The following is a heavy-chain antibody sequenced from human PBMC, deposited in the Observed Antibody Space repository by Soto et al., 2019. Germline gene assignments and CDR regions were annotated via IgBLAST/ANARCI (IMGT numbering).Heavy chain of an antibody. CDR1: GYTFTGYY. D-gene: IGHD3-10*01. Sequence: ASVKVSCKAAGYTFTGYYMHWVRQAPGQGLEWMGCINPNDGDTHYAQKFHGRVTMTRDTSISTAYMELSRLRSDDTAVYHCARSSGSYSYYGLDVWGQGTTVTVSS. V-gene: IGHV1-2*02. CDR2: INPNDGDT. CDR3: ARSSGSYSYYGLDV. J-gene: IGHJ6*02.